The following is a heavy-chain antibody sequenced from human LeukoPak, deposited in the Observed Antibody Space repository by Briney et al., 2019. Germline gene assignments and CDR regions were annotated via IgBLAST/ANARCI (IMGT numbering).Heavy chain of an antibody. D-gene: IGHD2-2*01. J-gene: IGHJ6*02. CDR3: AKAVIPVARAGADV. CDR1: GFTFSHYA. V-gene: IGHV3-23*01. CDR2: ISGSGGST. Sequence: GGSLRLSCAASGFTFSHYAINWVRQAPGKGLEWVSGISGSGGSTYYADSVKGRFTISRDNSKNTLYLQMNSLRADDTAVYYCAKAVIPVARAGADVWGQGTTVTVSS.